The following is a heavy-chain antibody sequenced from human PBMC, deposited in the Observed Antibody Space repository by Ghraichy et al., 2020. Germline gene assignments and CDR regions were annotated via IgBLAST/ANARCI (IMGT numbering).Heavy chain of an antibody. D-gene: IGHD5-24*01. V-gene: IGHV3-30*18. CDR1: GFTFSSYG. CDR2: ISYDGSNK. J-gene: IGHJ6*02. Sequence: GGSLRLSCAASGFTFSSYGMHWVRQAPGKGLEWVAVISYDGSNKYYADSVKGRFTISRYNSKNTLYLQMNSLRAEDTAVYYCAKDGGEMATKTDYYYGMDVWGQGTTVTVSS. CDR3: AKDGGEMATKTDYYYGMDV.